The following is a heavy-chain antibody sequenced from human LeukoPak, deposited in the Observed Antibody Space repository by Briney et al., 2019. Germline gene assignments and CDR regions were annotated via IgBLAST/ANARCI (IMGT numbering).Heavy chain of an antibody. CDR3: ARDIRVVGATHYLDQ. CDR1: GGSITSYY. V-gene: IGHV4-59*01. D-gene: IGHD1-26*01. Sequence: SETLSLTCTVSGGSITSYYWSWVRQPPGKGLEWIGYMHYSGGATSYPALKSRAAMSTDASKNQFSLKLSSVTAADTAVYYCARDIRVVGATHYLDQWGQGTLVTVSS. J-gene: IGHJ4*02. CDR2: MHYSGGA.